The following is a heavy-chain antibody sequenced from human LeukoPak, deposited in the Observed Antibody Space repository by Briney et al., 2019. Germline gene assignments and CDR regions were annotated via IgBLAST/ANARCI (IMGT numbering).Heavy chain of an antibody. D-gene: IGHD3-10*01. J-gene: IGHJ4*02. CDR3: ARDSRFGELSN. CDR2: IYSGGST. Sequence: GGSLRLSCAASGFTVSSNYMSWVRQAPGKGLEWVSVIYSGGSTYYADSVKGRFTISRDNSKNTLYLQMNSLRAEDTAVYYCARDSRFGELSNWGQGTLVTVSS. CDR1: GFTVSSNY. V-gene: IGHV3-53*01.